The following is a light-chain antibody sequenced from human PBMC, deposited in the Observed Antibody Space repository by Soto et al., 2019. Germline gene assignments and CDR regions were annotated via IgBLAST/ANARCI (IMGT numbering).Light chain of an antibody. CDR2: AAS. V-gene: IGKV1-9*01. Sequence: IQLTQSPSSLSASVGDRVTITCRASQGISSYLAWYQQKPGKAPKLLIYAASTLQSGVPSRFSGSGSGTDFNLTISSLQPDDFATYYCQQYNSYLYTFGQGTKV. CDR1: QGISSY. J-gene: IGKJ2*01. CDR3: QQYNSYLYT.